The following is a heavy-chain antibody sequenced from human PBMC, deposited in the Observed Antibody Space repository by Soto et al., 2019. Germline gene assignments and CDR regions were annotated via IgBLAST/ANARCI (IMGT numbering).Heavy chain of an antibody. CDR3: AKFTEPGYSSIWYYFEY. CDR1: GFTFSGYS. CDR2: ISSRSTNI. J-gene: IGHJ4*02. V-gene: IGHV3-21*06. D-gene: IGHD6-19*01. Sequence: GGSLRLSCVGSGFTFSGYSMAWIRQAPGRGLEWVASISSRSTNIDYADSVKGRFTISRDNAKNLVSLQMSSLRGEDTALYYCAKFTEPGYSSIWYYFEYWGQGTPVTVSS.